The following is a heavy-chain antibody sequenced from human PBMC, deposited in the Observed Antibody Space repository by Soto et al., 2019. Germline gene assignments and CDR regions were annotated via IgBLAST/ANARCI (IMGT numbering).Heavy chain of an antibody. J-gene: IGHJ4*02. CDR2: LTSSGDSS. Sequence: DVQLLESGGGLVQPGGSLRLSCGASGFIFSNYAMSWVRQAPGKGLEWVSGLTSSGDSSYYADSVNGRVTIFRDNSKNTLYLQTNSLRADDTAVYYCAPYRGGQGVYFEYWGQGTLVTVSS. CDR1: GFIFSNYA. CDR3: APYRGGQGVYFEY. D-gene: IGHD3-10*01. V-gene: IGHV3-23*01.